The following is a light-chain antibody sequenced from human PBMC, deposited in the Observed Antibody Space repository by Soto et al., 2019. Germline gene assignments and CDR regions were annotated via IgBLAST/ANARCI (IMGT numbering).Light chain of an antibody. J-gene: IGLJ2*01. CDR3: AAWDDRLNGVV. CDR1: SSNIGSNT. V-gene: IGLV1-44*01. Sequence: QSVLTQPPSASGTPGQRVTISCSGSSSNIGSNTVNWYQQLPGTAPKRLIYSNNQRHSGVPDRFSGSKSGTSASLAISGRQSEDEAEYYCAAWDDRLNGVVFGGGTKVTVL. CDR2: SNN.